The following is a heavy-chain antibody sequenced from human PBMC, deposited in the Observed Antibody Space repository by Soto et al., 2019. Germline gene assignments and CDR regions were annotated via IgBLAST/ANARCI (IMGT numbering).Heavy chain of an antibody. J-gene: IGHJ5*01. Sequence: GASVKVSCKASGGTFSSYAISWVRQAPGQGLEWMGWINPDSGATNYAQKFQGWVTMTRDTSISTIYIELNRLKFDDTAVYYCARELSSSWFDSWGQGTLVTVSS. CDR2: INPDSGAT. D-gene: IGHD6-13*01. V-gene: IGHV1-2*04. CDR3: ARELSSSWFDS. CDR1: GGTFSSYA.